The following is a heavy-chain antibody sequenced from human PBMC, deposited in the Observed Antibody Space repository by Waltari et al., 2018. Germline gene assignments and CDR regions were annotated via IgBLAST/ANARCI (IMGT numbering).Heavy chain of an antibody. V-gene: IGHV4-34*01. CDR3: ARYGEVPASYFFDY. CDR1: GESFLGYF. CDR2: IQYSGRT. D-gene: IGHD2-21*01. J-gene: IGHJ4*01. Sequence: QVQLHQWGAGQLKPSETLSLTCAVSGESFLGYFWSWIRQSPGKGLEWLGSIQYSGRTNYNPTLGSRLSLSVDTTKKRFSLSLTSVTAADAALYFCARYGEVPASYFFDYWGQGTLVTVSS.